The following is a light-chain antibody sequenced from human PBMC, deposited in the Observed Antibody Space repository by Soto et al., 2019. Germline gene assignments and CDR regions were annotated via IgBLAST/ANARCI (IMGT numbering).Light chain of an antibody. CDR2: DAS. CDR1: QSVGRY. CDR3: QHRNNWPWT. J-gene: IGKJ1*01. V-gene: IGKV3-11*01. Sequence: EIVLTQSPAILSLSPGERATLSCRASQSVGRYLVWYQQKPGQAPSLLIYDASNRATGVPARFSGSGSGTDFTLTIGSLEYEDFAVYYCQHRNNWPWTLGQGTRVEIK.